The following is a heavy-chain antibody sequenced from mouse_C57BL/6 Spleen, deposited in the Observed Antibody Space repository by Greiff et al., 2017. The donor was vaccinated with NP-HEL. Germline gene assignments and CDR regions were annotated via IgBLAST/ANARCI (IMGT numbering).Heavy chain of an antibody. D-gene: IGHD2-4*01. CDR2: INPYNGGT. V-gene: IGHV1-19*01. J-gene: IGHJ3*01. CDR1: GYTFTDYY. CDR3: ARDDYDGFAY. Sequence: EVKVVESGPVLVKPGASVKMSCKASGYTFTDYYMNWVKQSHGKSLEWIGVINPYNGGTSYNQKFKGKATLTVDKSSSTAYMELNSLTSEDSAVYYCARDDYDGFAYWGQGTLVTVSA.